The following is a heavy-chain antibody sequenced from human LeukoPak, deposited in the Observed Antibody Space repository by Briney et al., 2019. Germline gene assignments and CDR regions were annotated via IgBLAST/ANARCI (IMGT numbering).Heavy chain of an antibody. J-gene: IGHJ4*02. D-gene: IGHD2-2*01. V-gene: IGHV3-21*01. CDR1: GFTFSSYS. CDR3: ARDRDIVVTDYFDY. Sequence: PGGSLRLSCAASGFTFSSYSMNWVRQAPGKGLEWVSSISSSSSYIYYADSVKGRFTISRDNAKNSLYLQMNSLRAEDTAVYYCARDRDIVVTDYFDYWGQGTLVTVSS. CDR2: ISSSSSYI.